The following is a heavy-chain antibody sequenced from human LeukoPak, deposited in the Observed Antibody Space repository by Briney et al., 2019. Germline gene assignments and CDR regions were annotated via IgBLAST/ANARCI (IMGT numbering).Heavy chain of an antibody. J-gene: IGHJ5*02. D-gene: IGHD6-13*01. CDR1: GFTFSDSY. V-gene: IGHV3-11*04. CDR2: ISSSGSTI. Sequence: PGGSLRLSCAASGFTFSDSYMTWVRQAPGKGVEWVSYISSSGSTIYYADSVKGRFTISRDNAKNSLYLQMNSLRAEDTAVYYCARDRYSSSWINWFDPWGQGTLVTVSS. CDR3: ARDRYSSSWINWFDP.